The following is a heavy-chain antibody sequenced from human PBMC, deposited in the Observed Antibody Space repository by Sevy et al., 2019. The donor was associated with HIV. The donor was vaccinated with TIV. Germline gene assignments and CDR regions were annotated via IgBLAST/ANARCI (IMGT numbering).Heavy chain of an antibody. Sequence: GGSLRLSCAASGFTFSSYAMSWVRQAPGKGLEWVSAISGSGGSTYYVDSVKGRFTISRDNYKNTLYLQMNSLRAEDMAVYYCAKGAFYEFWSGYYFPIAAFDIWGQGTMVTVSS. CDR2: ISGSGGST. CDR3: AKGAFYEFWSGYYFPIAAFDI. CDR1: GFTFSSYA. D-gene: IGHD3-3*01. V-gene: IGHV3-23*01. J-gene: IGHJ3*02.